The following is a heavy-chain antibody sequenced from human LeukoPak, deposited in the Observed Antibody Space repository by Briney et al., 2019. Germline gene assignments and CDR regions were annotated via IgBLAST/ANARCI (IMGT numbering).Heavy chain of an antibody. J-gene: IGHJ4*02. CDR3: ATRKLGNDY. V-gene: IGHV4-59*02. CDR2: IYYTET. Sequence: SETLSLTCTVSGGSVSNYYWSWIRQSPGKGLEWIGYIYYTETSYNPSLKSRVTISADTSKNQFSLRLYSVTAADTAVYYCATRKLGNDYWGQGTLVTVSS. D-gene: IGHD7-27*01. CDR1: GGSVSNYY.